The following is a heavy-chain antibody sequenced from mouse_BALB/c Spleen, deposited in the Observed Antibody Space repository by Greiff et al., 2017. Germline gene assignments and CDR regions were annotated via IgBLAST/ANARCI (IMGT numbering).Heavy chain of an antibody. D-gene: IGHD3-1*01. CDR1: GYTFTSYY. V-gene: IGHV1S81*02. J-gene: IGHJ3*01. Sequence: QVQLQQPGAELVKPGASVKLSCKASGYTFTSYYMYWVKQRPGQGLEWIGGINPSNGGTNFNEKFKSKATLTVDKSSSTAYMQLSSLTSEDSAVYYCTRQLGLCFAYWGQGTLVTVSA. CDR2: INPSNGGT. CDR3: TRQLGLCFAY.